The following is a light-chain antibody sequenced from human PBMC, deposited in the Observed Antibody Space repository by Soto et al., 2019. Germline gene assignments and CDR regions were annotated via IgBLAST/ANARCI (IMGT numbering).Light chain of an antibody. V-gene: IGLV2-14*01. CDR3: SSYTSSTTRV. CDR1: SSDVGGYNY. J-gene: IGLJ2*01. CDR2: EVS. Sequence: QSALTQPASVSGSPGQSITISCTGTSSDVGGYNYVSWYQHHPGKAPKLMIYEVSYRPSGVPDRCSGSKSGNTASLTISGLQAEDEADYYCSSYTSSTTRVFGGGTKLTVL.